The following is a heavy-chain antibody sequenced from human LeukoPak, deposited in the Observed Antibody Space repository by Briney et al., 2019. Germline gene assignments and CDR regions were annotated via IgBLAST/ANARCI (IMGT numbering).Heavy chain of an antibody. D-gene: IGHD6-13*01. V-gene: IGHV3-74*01. CDR3: ARDFPFIAAAGSHPYYYYYMDV. CDR1: GFTFSSYW. CDR2: INSDGSST. Sequence: GGSLRLSCAASGFTFSSYWMHWVRQAPGKGLVWVSRINSDGSSTSYADSVKGRFTISRDNAKNTLYLQMNSLRAEDTAVYYCARDFPFIAAAGSHPYYYYYMDVWGKGTTVTVSS. J-gene: IGHJ6*03.